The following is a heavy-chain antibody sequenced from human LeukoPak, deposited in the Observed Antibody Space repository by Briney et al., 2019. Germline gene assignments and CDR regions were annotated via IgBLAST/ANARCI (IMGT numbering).Heavy chain of an antibody. CDR3: ARGYCSGGSCYSDYFDY. D-gene: IGHD2-15*01. V-gene: IGHV3-9*01. J-gene: IGHJ4*02. CDR2: ISWNSGSI. Sequence: GGSLRLSCAASGFNFDDYAMHWVRQAPGKGLEWVSGISWNSGSIGYADSVKGRFTISRDNAKNSLYLQMNSLRAEDTALYYCARGYCSGGSCYSDYFDYWGQGTLVTVSS. CDR1: GFNFDDYA.